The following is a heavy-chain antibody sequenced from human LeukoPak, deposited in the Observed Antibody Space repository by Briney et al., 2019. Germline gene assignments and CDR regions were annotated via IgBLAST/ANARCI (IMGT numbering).Heavy chain of an antibody. D-gene: IGHD5-24*01. CDR2: IKQGGSEK. CDR3: AREGPGGMADY. CDR1: GFTFSSYW. Sequence: PGGSLRLSCAASGFTFSSYWMSWVRQAPGKGLEWVANIKQGGSEKYYVDSVKGRFTISRDNAKNSLYLQMNSLRAEDTAVYYCAREGPGGMADYWGQGTLVAVSS. V-gene: IGHV3-7*01. J-gene: IGHJ4*02.